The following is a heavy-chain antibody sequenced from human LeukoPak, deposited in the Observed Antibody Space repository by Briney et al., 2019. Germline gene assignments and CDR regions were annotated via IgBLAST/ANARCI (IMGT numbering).Heavy chain of an antibody. CDR1: GFTFSSYW. CDR2: INGDGTST. V-gene: IGHV3-74*03. Sequence: GGSLRLSCAASGFTFSSYWMHWVRQAPGKGLVWVSRINGDGTSTTYADSVKGRFTISRDNAKNTLYLQMNSLRAEDTAVYYCARVDVLSGGWGQGTLVTVSS. CDR3: ARVDVLSGG. D-gene: IGHD2-8*01. J-gene: IGHJ4*02.